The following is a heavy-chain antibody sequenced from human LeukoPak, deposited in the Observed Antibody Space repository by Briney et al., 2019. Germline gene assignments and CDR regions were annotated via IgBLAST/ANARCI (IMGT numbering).Heavy chain of an antibody. D-gene: IGHD3-9*01. CDR2: INPNSGGT. Sequence: GASVKVSCKASGYTFTGYYMHWVRQAPGQGLEWMGWINPNSGGTNYAQKFQGRVTMTRDTSISTAYMGLSRLRSDDTAVYYCARVRTAGYYDILTGYRVFDYWGQGTLVTVSS. CDR3: ARVRTAGYYDILTGYRVFDY. CDR1: GYTFTGYY. J-gene: IGHJ4*02. V-gene: IGHV1-2*02.